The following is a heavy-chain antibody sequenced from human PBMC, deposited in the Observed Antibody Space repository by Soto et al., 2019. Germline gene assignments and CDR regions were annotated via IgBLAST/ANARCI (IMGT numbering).Heavy chain of an antibody. CDR3: ARDYYYDSSGYYAGFDY. Sequence: PGRSLRLSSAVSGFTISSFSISWVRQAPRKGLEWVSSISSSSSYIYYADSVKGRFTISRDNAKNSLYLQMNSLRAEDTAVYYCARDYYYDSSGYYAGFDYWGQGTLVTVSS. V-gene: IGHV3-21*01. CDR2: ISSSSSYI. CDR1: GFTISSFS. D-gene: IGHD3-22*01. J-gene: IGHJ4*02.